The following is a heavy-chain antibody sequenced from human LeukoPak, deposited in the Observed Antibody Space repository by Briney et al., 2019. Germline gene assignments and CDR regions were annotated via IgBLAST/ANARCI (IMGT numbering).Heavy chain of an antibody. Sequence: SETLSLTCTVSGGSISSYYWSWIRQPPGKGLEWIGYIYYSGSTNYNPSLKSRVTISVDTSKNQFSLKLSSVTAADTAVYYCARETIVVVTNWFDPWGQGTLVTGSS. CDR2: IYYSGST. CDR1: GGSISSYY. V-gene: IGHV4-59*12. D-gene: IGHD2-21*02. CDR3: ARETIVVVTNWFDP. J-gene: IGHJ5*02.